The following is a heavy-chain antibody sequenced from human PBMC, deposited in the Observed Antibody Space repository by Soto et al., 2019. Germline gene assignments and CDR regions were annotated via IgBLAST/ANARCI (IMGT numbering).Heavy chain of an antibody. CDR1: GDSVSSNSAA. CDR2: TYYRSKWYN. D-gene: IGHD4-17*01. J-gene: IGHJ6*02. CDR3: AKDYGDYYYYYYGMDV. Sequence: SQTLSLTCAISGDSVSSNSAAWNWIRQSPTRGLEWLGRTYYRSKWYNDYAVSVKSRITINPDTSKNQFSLQLNSVTPEDTAVYYCAKDYGDYYYYYYGMDVWGQGTTVTVSS. V-gene: IGHV6-1*01.